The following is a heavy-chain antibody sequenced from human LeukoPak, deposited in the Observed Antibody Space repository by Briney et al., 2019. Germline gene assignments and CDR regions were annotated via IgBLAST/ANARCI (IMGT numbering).Heavy chain of an antibody. Sequence: GGSLRLSCAASGFTFSSYSMNWVRQAPGKGLEWVSSISSSSSYIYYADSVKGRFTISRDNAKNSLYLQMNSLRAADTAVYYCARSRYSGSYPPDYWGQGTLVTVSS. CDR3: ARSRYSGSYPPDY. J-gene: IGHJ4*02. D-gene: IGHD1-26*01. CDR1: GFTFSSYS. CDR2: ISSSSSYI. V-gene: IGHV3-21*01.